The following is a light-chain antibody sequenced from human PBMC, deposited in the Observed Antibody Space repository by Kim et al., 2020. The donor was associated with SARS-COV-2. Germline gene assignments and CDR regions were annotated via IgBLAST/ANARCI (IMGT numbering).Light chain of an antibody. Sequence: DIQMTQSPSSLSASVGDRVTITCRASQDIDNFLAWYQQKPGKIPKLLIYAASALQSGVPSRFSGSGSGTDFTLTISSLQPEDVATYYCQKYTSATWTFGQGTKVDIK. CDR3: QKYTSATWT. V-gene: IGKV1-27*01. J-gene: IGKJ1*01. CDR2: AAS. CDR1: QDIDNF.